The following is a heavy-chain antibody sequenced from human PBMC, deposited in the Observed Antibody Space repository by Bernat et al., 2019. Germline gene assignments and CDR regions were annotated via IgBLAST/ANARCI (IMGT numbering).Heavy chain of an antibody. J-gene: IGHJ4*02. Sequence: EVQLVESGGGVVRPGGSLRLSCAASGFTFSNAWMSWVRQAPGKGLEWVANIKQDGSEKYYVDSVKGRFTISRDNAKNSLYLQMNSLRAEDTAVYYCARVYGDYDYFDYWGQGTLVTVSS. CDR3: ARVYGDYDYFDY. V-gene: IGHV3-7*03. CDR1: GFTFSNAW. D-gene: IGHD4-17*01. CDR2: IKQDGSEK.